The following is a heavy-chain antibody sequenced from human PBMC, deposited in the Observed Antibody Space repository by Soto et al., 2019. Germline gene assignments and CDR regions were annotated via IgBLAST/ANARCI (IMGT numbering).Heavy chain of an antibody. Sequence: VSLRLSCSASGFSVNNNYMTWVRQAPGRRPEWVAVIYTRGTTHYADFATGRFTFSRDNSKNTLYLQMDSLRPEDTAVYYCAKLWGYYFESWGPGTPVTVSS. V-gene: IGHV3-53*01. D-gene: IGHD2-21*01. CDR3: AKLWGYYFES. J-gene: IGHJ4*02. CDR2: IYTRGTT. CDR1: GFSVNNNY.